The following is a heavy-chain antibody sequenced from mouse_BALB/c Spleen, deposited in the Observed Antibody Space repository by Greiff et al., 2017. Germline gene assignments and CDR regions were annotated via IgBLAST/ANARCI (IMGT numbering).Heavy chain of an antibody. V-gene: IGHV1-9*01. Sequence: QVQLQQSGAELMKPGASVKISCKATGYTFSSYWIEWVKQRPGHGLEWIGEILPGSGSTNYNEKFKGKATFTADTSSNTAYMQLSSLTSEDSAVYYCARDDGYRPWFAYWGQGTLVTVSA. J-gene: IGHJ3*01. CDR2: ILPGSGST. CDR1: GYTFSSYW. D-gene: IGHD2-3*01. CDR3: ARDDGYRPWFAY.